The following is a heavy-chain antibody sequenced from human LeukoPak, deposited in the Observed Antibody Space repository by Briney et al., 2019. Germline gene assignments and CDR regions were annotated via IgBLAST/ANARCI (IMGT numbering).Heavy chain of an antibody. D-gene: IGHD2-8*01. V-gene: IGHV3-30*18. Sequence: GGSLRLSCAASGFTFSDYYMTWVRQAPGKGLEWVAVISYDGSNKYYADSVKGRFTFSRDNSKNTLYLQMNSQRAEDTAVYYCAKEYCSNSVCHSLDYWGQGTLVTVSS. CDR1: GFTFSDYY. CDR2: ISYDGSNK. J-gene: IGHJ4*02. CDR3: AKEYCSNSVCHSLDY.